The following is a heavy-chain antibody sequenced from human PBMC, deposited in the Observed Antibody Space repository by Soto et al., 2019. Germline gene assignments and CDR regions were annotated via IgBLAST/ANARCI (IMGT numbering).Heavy chain of an antibody. D-gene: IGHD5-18*01. CDR2: INHSGST. CDR3: ARTAMVKPYNWVDP. J-gene: IGHJ5*02. CDR1: GGSFSGHY. V-gene: IGHV4-34*01. Sequence: SETLSLTCAVYGGSFSGHYWSWIRQPPGKGLEWIGEINHSGSTTYNPSLKSRVTISVDTSKNQFSLKLSSVTAADTAVYYCARTAMVKPYNWVDPWGQGPLVTVSS.